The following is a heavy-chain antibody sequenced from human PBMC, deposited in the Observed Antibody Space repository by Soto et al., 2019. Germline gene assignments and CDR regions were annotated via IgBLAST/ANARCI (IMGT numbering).Heavy chain of an antibody. CDR3: ARDLASYDSSGYYLFDY. J-gene: IGHJ4*02. D-gene: IGHD3-22*01. CDR1: GFTFSSYS. CDR2: ISSSSSYI. V-gene: IGHV3-21*01. Sequence: GGSLRLSCAASGFTFSSYSMNWVRQAPGKGLEWVSSISSSSSYIYYADSVKGRFTISRDNAKNSLYLQMNSLRAEDTAVYYCARDLASYDSSGYYLFDYWGQGTLVTVSS.